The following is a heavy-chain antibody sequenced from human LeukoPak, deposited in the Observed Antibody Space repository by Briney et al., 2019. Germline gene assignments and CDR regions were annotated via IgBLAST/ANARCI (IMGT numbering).Heavy chain of an antibody. J-gene: IGHJ5*01. CDR2: INPNSGGT. V-gene: IGHV1-2*02. CDR1: GCTFTGYY. CDR3: ARESVSSSLFVS. D-gene: IGHD6-13*01. Sequence: ASVKVSCKASGCTFTGYYMHWVRQAPGQGLEWMGWINPNSGGTNYAQKFQGRVTMTRDTSISTAYMELSRLRSDDTAVYYCARESVSSSLFVSWGQGTLVTVSS.